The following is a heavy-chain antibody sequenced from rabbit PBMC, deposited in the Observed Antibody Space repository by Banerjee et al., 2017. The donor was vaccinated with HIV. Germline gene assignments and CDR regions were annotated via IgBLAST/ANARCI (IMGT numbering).Heavy chain of an antibody. D-gene: IGHD2-1*01. CDR2: IGAGSGGAT. V-gene: IGHV1S40*01. CDR3: GGYDGDGDTHYFKL. Sequence: QSLEESGGDLVKPGGTLTLTCKASGFSFSSSHYMCWVRQALGKGLELIACIGAGSGGATVYANWAKGRFTVSKTSSTTVTLQMTSLTDADTATYFCGGYDGDGDTHYFKLWGPGTLVTVS. CDR1: GFSFSSSHY. J-gene: IGHJ4*01.